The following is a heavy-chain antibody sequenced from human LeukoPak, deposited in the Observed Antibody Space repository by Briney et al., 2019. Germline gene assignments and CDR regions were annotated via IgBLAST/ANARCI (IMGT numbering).Heavy chain of an antibody. CDR1: GFTFDDYA. V-gene: IGHV3-9*01. J-gene: IGHJ5*02. CDR3: AKGPATVTTRAWFDP. Sequence: PGGSLRLSCAASGFTFDDYAMHWVRQAPGKGLEWVSGISWNSGSIGYADSVKGRLTISRDNAKNSLYLQMNSLRAEDTALYYCAKGPATVTTRAWFDPWGQGTLVTVSS. CDR2: ISWNSGSI. D-gene: IGHD4-17*01.